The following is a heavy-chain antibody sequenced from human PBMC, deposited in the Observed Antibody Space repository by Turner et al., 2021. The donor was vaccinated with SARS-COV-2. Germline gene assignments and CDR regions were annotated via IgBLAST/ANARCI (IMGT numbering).Heavy chain of an antibody. Sequence: EVQLVESGGGLVKPGGSRRLSCAASGFTFSNAWMSWVRQAPGKGLEWVGRIKSKTEGGTTDYAAPVKGRFTISRDDSKNTLYLQMNSLKNEDTAVYYCTTLTALDVWGQGTTVTVSS. V-gene: IGHV3-15*01. CDR1: GFTFSNAW. J-gene: IGHJ6*02. CDR2: IKSKTEGGTT. CDR3: TTLTALDV.